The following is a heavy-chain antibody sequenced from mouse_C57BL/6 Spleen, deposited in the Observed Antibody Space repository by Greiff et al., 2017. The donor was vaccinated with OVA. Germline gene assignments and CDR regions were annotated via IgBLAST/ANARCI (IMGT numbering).Heavy chain of an antibody. Sequence: QVQLKESGAELVKPGASVKISCKASGYAFSSYWMNWVKQRPGKGLEWIGQIYPGDGDTNYNGKFKGKATLTADKSSSTAYMQLSSLTSEDSAVYFCARSANWEGDYWGQGTTLTVSS. CDR3: ARSANWEGDY. V-gene: IGHV1-80*01. D-gene: IGHD4-1*01. J-gene: IGHJ2*01. CDR2: IYPGDGDT. CDR1: GYAFSSYW.